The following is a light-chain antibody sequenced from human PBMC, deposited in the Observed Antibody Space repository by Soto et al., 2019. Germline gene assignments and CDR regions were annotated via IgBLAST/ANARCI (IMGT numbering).Light chain of an antibody. Sequence: GLTQSPSTLSLTLGQRASLACGSSQRLSASDIAWYQQKPGQAPKFLIYGVSSRATGIPDRFSGSGCGTVFALPISSLEAEEFAVYYCQQRSEWPITFAQGTRLEIK. V-gene: IGKV3D-20*02. CDR3: QQRSEWPIT. CDR1: QRLSASD. CDR2: GVS. J-gene: IGKJ5*01.